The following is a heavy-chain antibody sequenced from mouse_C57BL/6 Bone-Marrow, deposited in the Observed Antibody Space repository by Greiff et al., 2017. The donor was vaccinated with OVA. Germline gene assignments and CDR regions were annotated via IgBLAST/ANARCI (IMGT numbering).Heavy chain of an antibody. CDR1: GYTFTDSY. V-gene: IGHV1-19*01. CDR3: ARGGKDFDY. CDR2: INPYNGGT. Sequence: EVQLQQSGPVLVKPGASVKMSCKASGYTFTDSYMNWVKQSHGKSLEWIGVINPYNGGTSYNQKFKGKATLTVDKSSSTAYMELNSLTSEDSAVYYCARGGKDFDYWGQGTTLTVSS. J-gene: IGHJ2*01.